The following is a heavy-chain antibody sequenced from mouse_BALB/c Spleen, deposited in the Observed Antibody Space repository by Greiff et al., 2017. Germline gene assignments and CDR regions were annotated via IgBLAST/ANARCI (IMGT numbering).Heavy chain of an antibody. V-gene: IGHV1S56*01. CDR1: GYTFTSYY. CDR2: IYPGNVNT. Sequence: VQLQESGPELVKPGASVRISCKASGYTFTSYYIHWVKQRPGQGLEWIGWIYPGNVNTKYNEKFKGKATLTADKSSSTAYMQLSSLTSEDSAVYFCARADGYYYAMDYWGQGTSVTVSS. CDR3: ARADGYYYAMDY. J-gene: IGHJ4*01. D-gene: IGHD2-3*01.